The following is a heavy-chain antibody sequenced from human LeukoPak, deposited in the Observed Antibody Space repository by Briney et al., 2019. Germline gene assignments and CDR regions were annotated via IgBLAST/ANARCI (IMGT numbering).Heavy chain of an antibody. CDR3: ARGGRYGDYVVY. V-gene: IGHV3-23*01. CDR2: ISTSGGST. D-gene: IGHD1-26*01. Sequence: PGGSLRLSCAASGFTFSSYAMSWVRQAPGKGLEWVSSISTSGGSTYYADSVKGRFTISRDNSKNTLYVQMKSLRAEDTAVYYCARGGRYGDYVVYWGQGTLVTVSS. J-gene: IGHJ4*02. CDR1: GFTFSSYA.